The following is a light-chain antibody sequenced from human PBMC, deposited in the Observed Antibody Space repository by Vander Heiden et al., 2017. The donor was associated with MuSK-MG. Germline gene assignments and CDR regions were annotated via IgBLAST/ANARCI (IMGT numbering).Light chain of an antibody. CDR2: GNS. CDR1: AYNIGSNY. CDR3: PAWDDSLSGLV. Sequence: QSVLTPPTSASGTRGQRVTISCAGSAYNIGSNYVYWYQQLPGTAPKLLIYGNSQRPSGVPDRFSGSKSGTSASLAISGLRAEDEADYYCPAWDDSLSGLVFGGGTKLTVL. J-gene: IGLJ2*01. V-gene: IGLV1-47*01.